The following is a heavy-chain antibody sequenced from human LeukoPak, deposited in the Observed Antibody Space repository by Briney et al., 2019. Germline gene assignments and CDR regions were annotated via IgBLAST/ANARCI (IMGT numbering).Heavy chain of an antibody. CDR2: VSSSSSTI. Sequence: GGSLRLSCAASGFTFSSYSMNWVRQAPGKGLEWISYVSSSSSTIYYADSVKGRFTISRDNAKNSLYLQMNSLRDEDTAVYYCARGIYCGGECYSTYYFGYWGQGTLVTVSS. V-gene: IGHV3-48*02. D-gene: IGHD2-21*01. CDR3: ARGIYCGGECYSTYYFGY. CDR1: GFTFSSYS. J-gene: IGHJ4*02.